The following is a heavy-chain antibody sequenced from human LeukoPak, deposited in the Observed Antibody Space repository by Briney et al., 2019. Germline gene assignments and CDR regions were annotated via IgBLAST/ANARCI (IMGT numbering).Heavy chain of an antibody. D-gene: IGHD2-15*01. CDR2: IYPADSTA. V-gene: IGHV5-51*01. CDR1: GYSFTTYW. J-gene: IGHJ3*02. CDR3: ARHAYCSGGSCSHTLGAFDI. Sequence: GESLKISCKASGYSFTTYWIGWVRQMPGKGLEWMGIIYPADSTAHYSPSFQGQVTISVDKSINTAYLQWSRLKASDTAMYYCARHAYCSGGSCSHTLGAFDIWGQGTMVTVSS.